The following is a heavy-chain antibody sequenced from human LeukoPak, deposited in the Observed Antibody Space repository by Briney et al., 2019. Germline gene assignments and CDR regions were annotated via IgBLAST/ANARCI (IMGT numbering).Heavy chain of an antibody. J-gene: IGHJ4*02. V-gene: IGHV4-38-2*01. CDR1: GYSISSGYY. CDR2: IFFSGST. Sequence: KPSETLSLTCAVSGYSISSGYYWGWIRQPPGKGLEWIGSIFFSGSTYYNPSLKSRAAISVDSSKNQFSLKLSSVTAADTAFYYCARHVEIAVAGPIEYWGQGTLVPVSS. CDR3: ARHVEIAVAGPIEY. D-gene: IGHD6-19*01.